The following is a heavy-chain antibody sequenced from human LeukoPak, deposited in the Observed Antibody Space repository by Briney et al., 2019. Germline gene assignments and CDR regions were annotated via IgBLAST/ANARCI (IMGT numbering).Heavy chain of an antibody. J-gene: IGHJ4*02. CDR2: ISYDGSNK. Sequence: GGSLRLSCAASGFTFSSYAMHWVRQAPGKGLEWVAVISYDGSNKYYADSVKGRFTISRDNSKNTLYLQMNSLRAEDTAVYYCARAHSTQWLAGNDYWGQGTLVTVSS. D-gene: IGHD3-22*01. CDR3: ARAHSTQWLAGNDY. V-gene: IGHV3-30-3*01. CDR1: GFTFSSYA.